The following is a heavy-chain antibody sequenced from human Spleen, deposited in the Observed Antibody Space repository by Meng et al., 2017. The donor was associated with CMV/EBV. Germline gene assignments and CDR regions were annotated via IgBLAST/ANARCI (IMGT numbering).Heavy chain of an antibody. Sequence: FSLISSGVGVGWIRQPPGKALEWLALIYWNDDKSYSPSLRSRLTITKDTSKNQVVLTMTNIDPVDTATYYCAHSPYYFYGSGTYYYYWGQGTLVTVSS. CDR2: IYWNDDK. D-gene: IGHD3-10*01. V-gene: IGHV2-5*01. J-gene: IGHJ4*02. CDR1: FSLISSGVG. CDR3: AHSPYYFYGSGTYYYY.